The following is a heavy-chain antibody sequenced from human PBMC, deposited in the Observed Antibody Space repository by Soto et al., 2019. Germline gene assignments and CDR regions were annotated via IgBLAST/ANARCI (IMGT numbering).Heavy chain of an antibody. CDR3: ARGNVTRGCTYSEYFYYYYGMDV. D-gene: IGHD1-26*01. Sequence: PGGSLRLSCAASGFTFSSEAMHWVRQAPGKGLEWVAVTSYEGSNEHYADAVKGRFTISRGTSKNTLHLQMNSLRSEDTAVYYCARGNVTRGCTYSEYFYYYYGMDVWGQGTTVTVSS. V-gene: IGHV3-30-3*01. CDR2: TSYEGSNE. CDR1: GFTFSSEA. J-gene: IGHJ6*02.